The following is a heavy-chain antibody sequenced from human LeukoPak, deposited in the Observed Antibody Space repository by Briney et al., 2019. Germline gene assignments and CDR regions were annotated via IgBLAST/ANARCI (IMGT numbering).Heavy chain of an antibody. CDR2: ISSRGSTI. V-gene: IGHV3-48*03. J-gene: IGHJ4*02. CDR1: GFTFSHFE. CDR3: ARGRYGGSGKGYFDY. Sequence: PGGSLRLSCAASGFTFSHFEMIWVRQAPGKGLEWVSYISSRGSTIYYADSVKGRFTISRDNAKNSLYLQMSSLRAEVTAVYYCARGRYGGSGKGYFDYWGQGTLVTVSS. D-gene: IGHD3-10*01.